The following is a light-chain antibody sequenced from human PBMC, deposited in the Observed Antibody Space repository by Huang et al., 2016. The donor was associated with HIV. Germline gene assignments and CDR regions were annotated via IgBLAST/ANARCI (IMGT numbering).Light chain of an antibody. CDR1: QGIGTW. Sequence: DIQLTQSPSSVSASVGDRVTITCRASQGIGTWLAWYQQKPGKAPKLLIYSTSSLQSGVPARFSGSGSGADCTLTISSLQPEDFATYYCQQANSFPYTFGQGTKLEIK. J-gene: IGKJ2*01. CDR3: QQANSFPYT. CDR2: STS. V-gene: IGKV1-12*01.